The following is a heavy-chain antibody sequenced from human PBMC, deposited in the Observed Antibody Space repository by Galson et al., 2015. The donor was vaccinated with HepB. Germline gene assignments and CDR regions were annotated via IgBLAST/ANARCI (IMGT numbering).Heavy chain of an antibody. CDR1: GFTFSSYA. CDR3: ERDRGGDAALDN. J-gene: IGHJ4*02. D-gene: IGHD3-10*01. CDR2: IRNSGRPK. Sequence: SLRLSCAASGFTFSSYAMSWVRQAPGKGLEWASCIRNSGRPKHCADSVKGRFTISKDNSKNTLYLEVNSLRGEDAATYYCERDRGGDAALDNWGQGTLVTVSS. V-gene: IGHV3-23*01.